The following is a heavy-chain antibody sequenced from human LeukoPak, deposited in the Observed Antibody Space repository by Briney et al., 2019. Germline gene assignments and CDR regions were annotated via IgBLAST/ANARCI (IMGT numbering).Heavy chain of an antibody. V-gene: IGHV1-18*01. CDR1: GYTFTSYG. Sequence: GASVKVSCTASGYTFTSYGISWVRHAPGQGLEWMGWISAYNGNTNYAQKLQGRVTMTTDTSTSTAYMELRSLRPDDTAVYYCARAGDYSSGPSPFDYWGQGTLVTVSS. J-gene: IGHJ4*02. CDR3: ARAGDYSSGPSPFDY. CDR2: ISAYNGNT. D-gene: IGHD6-19*01.